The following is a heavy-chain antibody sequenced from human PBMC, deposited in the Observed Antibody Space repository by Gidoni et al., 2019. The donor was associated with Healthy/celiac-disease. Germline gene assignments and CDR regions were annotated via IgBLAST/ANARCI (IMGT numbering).Heavy chain of an antibody. Sequence: EVQLLESGGGLVQPGGSLRLSCAASGFTFSSYALSWVRQAPGKGLDWVSAISGSGGSTYYADSVKGRFTISRDNSKHALYLQMNSLRAEDTAVYYCAVDIVVVPADSYYYYYGMDVWGQGTTVTVSS. CDR2: ISGSGGST. CDR3: AVDIVVVPADSYYYYYGMDV. J-gene: IGHJ6*02. V-gene: IGHV3-23*01. CDR1: GFTFSSYA. D-gene: IGHD2-2*01.